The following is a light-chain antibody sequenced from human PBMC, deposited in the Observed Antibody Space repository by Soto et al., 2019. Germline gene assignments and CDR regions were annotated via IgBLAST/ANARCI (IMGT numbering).Light chain of an antibody. V-gene: IGLV2-8*01. CDR1: SSDVGGYNY. CDR2: EVS. CDR3: SSYAGDNNYV. J-gene: IGLJ1*01. Sequence: QSALTQPPSASGSPGQSVTISCTGTSSDVGGYNYVSWYQQHPGKVPKFLISEVSKRPAGVPDRFSGSKSGNTASLTVSGLQPEDEADYYCSSYAGDNNYVLGTATKLTVL.